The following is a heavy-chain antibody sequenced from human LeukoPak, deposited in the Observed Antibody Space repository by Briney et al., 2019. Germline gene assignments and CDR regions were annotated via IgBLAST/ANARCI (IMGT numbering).Heavy chain of an antibody. CDR2: ISSSSSTI. Sequence: GGSLRLSCAASGFTFSSYSMNWVRQAPGKGLEWVSYISSSSSTIYYADSVKGRFTISRDNAKNSLYLQMNSLRAEDTAVYYCARDGYDRKLGSLDKDYWGQGTLVTVSS. D-gene: IGHD3-22*01. V-gene: IGHV3-48*01. J-gene: IGHJ4*02. CDR1: GFTFSSYS. CDR3: ARDGYDRKLGSLDKDY.